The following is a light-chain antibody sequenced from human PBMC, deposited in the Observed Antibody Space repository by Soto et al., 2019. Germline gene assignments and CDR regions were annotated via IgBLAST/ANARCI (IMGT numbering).Light chain of an antibody. CDR3: SSYTSSSTLAV. CDR2: DVS. J-gene: IGLJ1*01. V-gene: IGLV2-14*01. CDR1: RSDIGGYNY. Sequence: QSMQTQPAPVSWSPGQSITISCTGARSDIGGYNYVSWYQQYPGKAPKVMIYDVSNRPSGVSNRFSGSKSGNTASLTISGLQAEDEADYYCSSYTSSSTLAVFGTGTKHTVL.